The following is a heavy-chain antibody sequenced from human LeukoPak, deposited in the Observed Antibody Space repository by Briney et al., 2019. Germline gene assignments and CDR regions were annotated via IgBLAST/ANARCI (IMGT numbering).Heavy chain of an antibody. Sequence: PSETLSLTCTVSGGSISSYYWSWIRQPPGRGLEWIGYIYYSGSTNYNPSLKSRVTISVDTSKNQFSLKLSSVTAADTAVHYCARLDCSGGSCYSGYFDYWGQGTLVTVSS. D-gene: IGHD2-15*01. CDR3: ARLDCSGGSCYSGYFDY. CDR1: GGSISSYY. V-gene: IGHV4-59*08. J-gene: IGHJ4*02. CDR2: IYYSGST.